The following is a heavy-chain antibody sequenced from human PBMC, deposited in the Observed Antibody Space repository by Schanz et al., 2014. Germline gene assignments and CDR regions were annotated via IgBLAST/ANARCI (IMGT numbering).Heavy chain of an antibody. Sequence: QVQLVESGGGVVQPGRSLRLSCAASGITLSGYGLHWVRQAPGKGLEWVGFISFDGRNTGYAHSVKGRFTISRDNSKNTVNLQMNSLRAEHTAVYYCVKEKEEVAADGSFFDYWGQGTLVTVSS. V-gene: IGHV3-30*18. J-gene: IGHJ4*02. CDR2: ISFDGRNT. CDR3: VKEKEEVAADGSFFDY. D-gene: IGHD6-13*01. CDR1: GITLSGYG.